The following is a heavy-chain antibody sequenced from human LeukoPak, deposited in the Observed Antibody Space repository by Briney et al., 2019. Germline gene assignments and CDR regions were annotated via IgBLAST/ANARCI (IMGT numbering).Heavy chain of an antibody. Sequence: ASVKVSCKASGYTFTSYDINWVRQATGQGLEWMGWMNPNSGNTGYAQKFQGRVTMTRNTSISTAYMELSSLRSEDTAVYYCARAQYSYGDQYYYFDYWGQGTLVTVSS. CDR3: ARAQYSYGDQYYYFDY. D-gene: IGHD4-17*01. J-gene: IGHJ4*02. V-gene: IGHV1-8*01. CDR1: GYTFTSYD. CDR2: MNPNSGNT.